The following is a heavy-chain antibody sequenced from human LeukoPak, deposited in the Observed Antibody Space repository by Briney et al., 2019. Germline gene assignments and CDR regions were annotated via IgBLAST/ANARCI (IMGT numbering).Heavy chain of an antibody. CDR1: GSTFSSYW. CDR2: IKQDGSEK. V-gene: IGHV3-7*01. CDR3: ARAQLWSTYYFDY. D-gene: IGHD5-18*01. J-gene: IGHJ4*02. Sequence: GGSLRLSCAASGSTFSSYWMRWVRQAPGKGLEWVANIKQDGSEKYYVDSVKGRFTISRDNAKNSLYLQMNSLRAEDTAVYYCARAQLWSTYYFDYWGQGTLVTVSS.